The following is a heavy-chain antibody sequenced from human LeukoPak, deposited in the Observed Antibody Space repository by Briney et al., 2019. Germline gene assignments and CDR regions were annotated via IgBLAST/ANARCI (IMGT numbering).Heavy chain of an antibody. D-gene: IGHD6-6*01. V-gene: IGHV4-34*01. Sequence: SETLSLTCAVYGGSFSGYYWSWIRQPPGKGLEWIGEINHSGSTNYNPSLKSRVTISVDTSKNQFSLKLSSVTAADTAVYYCNPGPAPPPTFVCYWGQGTLVTVSS. CDR2: INHSGST. CDR3: NPGPAPPPTFVCY. J-gene: IGHJ4*02. CDR1: GGSFSGYY.